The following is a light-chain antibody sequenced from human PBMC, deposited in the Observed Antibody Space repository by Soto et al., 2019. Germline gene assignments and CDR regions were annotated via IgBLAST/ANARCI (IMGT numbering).Light chain of an antibody. J-gene: IGLJ1*01. CDR2: YDS. Sequence: SYELTQPPSVSVAPGKTARITCGGNNIGSKSVHWYQQKPGQAPVLVIYYDSDRPSGIPERFSGSNSGSTATLTISRVEAGDEADYYCQVWDSSSDHLYVFGTGTKLTVL. CDR3: QVWDSSSDHLYV. V-gene: IGLV3-21*04. CDR1: NIGSKS.